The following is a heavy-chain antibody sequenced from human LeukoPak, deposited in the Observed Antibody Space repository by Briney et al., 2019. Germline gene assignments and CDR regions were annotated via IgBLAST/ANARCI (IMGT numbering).Heavy chain of an antibody. CDR2: ISYEGSNK. J-gene: IGHJ4*02. D-gene: IGHD3-10*01. CDR3: AKDWSVYGSGSYPDY. CDR1: GFTFSSYG. V-gene: IGHV3-30*18. Sequence: GGSLRLSCAASGFTFSSYGMHWVRQAPGKGLEWVAAISYEGSNKNYADSVKGRFTISRDNSKNTLYLQMNSLRAVDTAVYYCAKDWSVYGSGSYPDYWGQGTLVTVSS.